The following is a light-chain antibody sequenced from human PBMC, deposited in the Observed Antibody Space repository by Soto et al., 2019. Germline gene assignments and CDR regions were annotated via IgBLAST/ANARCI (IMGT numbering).Light chain of an antibody. V-gene: IGLV2-23*02. CDR2: EVN. CDR1: SSNVGSYKL. J-gene: IGLJ1*01. CDR3: CSSGGSPTYL. Sequence: QSALTQPASVSGSPGQSITISCTGTSSNVGSYKLVSWYQQHPGKAPKLMIFEVNKRPSGVSNRFSGSKSGHTASLTISGLKVEDEADYYCCSSGGSPTYLFGTGTKLTVL.